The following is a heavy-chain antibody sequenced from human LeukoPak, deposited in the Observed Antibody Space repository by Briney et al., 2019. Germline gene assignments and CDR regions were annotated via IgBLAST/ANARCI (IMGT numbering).Heavy chain of an antibody. CDR1: GGTFSSYA. CDR3: ARVSLGNEPGSPQNYYYYGMDV. CDR2: IIPIFGTA. V-gene: IGHV1-69*13. J-gene: IGHJ6*02. Sequence: SVKVSCKASGGTFSSYAISWVRQAPGQGLEWMGGIIPIFGTANYAQKFQGRVTITADESTSTAYMELSSLRSEDTAVYYCARVSLGNEPGSPQNYYYYGMDVWGQGTAVTVSS.